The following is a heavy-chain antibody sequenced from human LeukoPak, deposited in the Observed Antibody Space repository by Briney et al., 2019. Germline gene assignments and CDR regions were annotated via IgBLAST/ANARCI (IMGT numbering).Heavy chain of an antibody. V-gene: IGHV1-18*04. Sequence: GASVKVSCTASGYTFTSYGISWVRQAPGPGLEWMGWISAYNGNTNYAQKLQGRVTMTTDTSTSTAYMELRSLRSDDTAVYYCARLPYGSGSYYQWSPAYYFDYWGQGTLVTVSS. J-gene: IGHJ4*02. D-gene: IGHD3-10*01. CDR2: ISAYNGNT. CDR1: GYTFTSYG. CDR3: ARLPYGSGSYYQWSPAYYFDY.